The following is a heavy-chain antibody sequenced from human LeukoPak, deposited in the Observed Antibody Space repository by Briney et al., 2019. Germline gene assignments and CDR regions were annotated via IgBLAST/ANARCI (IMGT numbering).Heavy chain of an antibody. J-gene: IGHJ5*02. V-gene: IGHV1-18*01. CDR2: ISAYNGNT. D-gene: IGHD6-13*01. Sequence: GASVKVPCKASGYTFTSYGISWVRQAPGQGLEWMGWISAYNGNTNYAQKLQGRVTMTTDTSTSTAYMELRSLRSDDTAVYYCARDRVAAGRNWFDPWGQGTLVTVSS. CDR1: GYTFTSYG. CDR3: ARDRVAAGRNWFDP.